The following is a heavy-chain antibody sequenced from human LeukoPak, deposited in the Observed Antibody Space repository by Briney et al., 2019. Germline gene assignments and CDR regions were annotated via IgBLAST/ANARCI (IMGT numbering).Heavy chain of an antibody. CDR2: ISSSGSTI. CDR3: AREKTGTIPIDY. J-gene: IGHJ4*02. Sequence: GGSLRLSCATSEFTFGSYAMTWVRQAPGKGLEWVSYISSSGSTIYYADSVKGRFTISRDNAKNSLYLQMNSLRAEDTAVYYCAREKTGTIPIDYWGQGTLVAVSS. D-gene: IGHD1-7*01. CDR1: EFTFGSYA. V-gene: IGHV3-48*04.